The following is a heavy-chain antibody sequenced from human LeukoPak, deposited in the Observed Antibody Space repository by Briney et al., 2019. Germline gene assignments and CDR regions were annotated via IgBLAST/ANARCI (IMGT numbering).Heavy chain of an antibody. CDR1: GFTFSSYW. Sequence: PGGSLRLSCAASGFTFSSYWMSWVRQAPGKGLEWVANIKPDGSEKYYVDSVKGRFTISRDNSKNTLYLQMNSLRAEDTAVYYCAKDTDIVVVVADYWGQGTLVTVSS. CDR2: IKPDGSEK. CDR3: AKDTDIVVVVADY. J-gene: IGHJ4*02. D-gene: IGHD2-15*01. V-gene: IGHV3-7*03.